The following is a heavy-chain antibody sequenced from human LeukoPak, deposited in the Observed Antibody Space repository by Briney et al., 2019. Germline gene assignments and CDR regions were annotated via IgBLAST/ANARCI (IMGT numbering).Heavy chain of an antibody. D-gene: IGHD2-2*01. J-gene: IGHJ3*02. CDR2: IYTSGST. CDR1: GSISGYY. Sequence: PSETLSLNCTVSGSISGYYWSWLRQPPGQGLAWIGYIYTSGSTNYNPSLESRVTISVDTSKKQFSLDLSSVTAADTAVYYCARQKCTSASCLTKNAFDIWGQGTMVTVSS. CDR3: ARQKCTSASCLTKNAFDI. V-gene: IGHV4-4*09.